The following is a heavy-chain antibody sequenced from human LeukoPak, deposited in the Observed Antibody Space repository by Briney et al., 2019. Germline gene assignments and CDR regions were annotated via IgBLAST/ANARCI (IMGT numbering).Heavy chain of an antibody. CDR3: AKGLTAAGTSRGMDV. CDR2: ISGDGGST. CDR1: GFTFDDYA. Sequence: PGGSLRLSCAASGFTFDDYAMHWVRQAPGKGLEWVSLISGDGGSTYYADSVKGRFTISRDNSKNSLYLQMNSLRAEDTALYYCAKGLTAAGTSRGMDVWGQGTTVTVSS. J-gene: IGHJ6*02. V-gene: IGHV3-43*02. D-gene: IGHD6-13*01.